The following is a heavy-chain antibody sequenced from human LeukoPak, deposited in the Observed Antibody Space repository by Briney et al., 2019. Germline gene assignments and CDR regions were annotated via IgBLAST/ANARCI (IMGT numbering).Heavy chain of an antibody. CDR2: IYTSGST. CDR3: ARGLRPFDY. CDR1: GGSISSSSYY. J-gene: IGHJ4*02. V-gene: IGHV4-39*07. Sequence: SETLSLTCTVSGGSISSSSYYWGWIRQPPGKGLEWIGRIYTSGSTNYNPSLKSRVTMSVDTSKNQFSLKLSSVTAADTAVYYCARGLRPFDYWGQGTLVTVSS.